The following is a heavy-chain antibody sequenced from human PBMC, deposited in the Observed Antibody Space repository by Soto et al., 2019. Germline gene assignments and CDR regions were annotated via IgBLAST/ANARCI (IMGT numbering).Heavy chain of an antibody. J-gene: IGHJ6*03. D-gene: IGHD2-15*01. CDR3: TRHVDCSRGSCYSGYYYYMDV. Sequence: EVQLVESGGGLVQPGGSLKLSCAASGFTFSDSAMHWVRQASGKGLEWVGRIRSKPNTDATAYAASVKGRFTISRDDSKNTAYLQMNSLKTEDTAVYYCTRHVDCSRGSCYSGYYYYMDVCGKGTTVTVSS. CDR1: GFTFSDSA. CDR2: IRSKPNTDAT. V-gene: IGHV3-73*01.